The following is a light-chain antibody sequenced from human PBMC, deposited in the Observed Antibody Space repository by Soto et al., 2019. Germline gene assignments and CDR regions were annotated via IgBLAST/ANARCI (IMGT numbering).Light chain of an antibody. CDR1: QSLVHRDGHTY. CDR2: KIP. Sequence: IVMTQTPLSSPVTLGQPASISCRSSQSLVHRDGHTYLSWLQQMPGQPTRVLMNKIPKRFSGDTDRFSGSGEGADFTLRISRVAAEDVGVYYCMQRTQFPWTVGQGTSVEIK. V-gene: IGKV2-24*01. CDR3: MQRTQFPWT. J-gene: IGKJ1*01.